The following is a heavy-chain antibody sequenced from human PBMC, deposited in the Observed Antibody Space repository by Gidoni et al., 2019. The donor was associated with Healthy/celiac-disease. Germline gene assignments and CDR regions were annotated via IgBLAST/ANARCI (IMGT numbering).Heavy chain of an antibody. J-gene: IGHJ5*02. D-gene: IGHD2-2*01. CDR3: ARYTSFRPFDP. CDR2: ISSSSSYT. CDR1: GFTFSDYY. Sequence: QVQLVESGGGLVKPGGSLRLSCAASGFTFSDYYMSWIRQAPGKGLVWVSYISSSSSYTNYADSVKCRFTISRDNAKNSLYRQMNSLRAEDTAVYYCARYTSFRPFDPWGQGTLVTVSS. V-gene: IGHV3-11*05.